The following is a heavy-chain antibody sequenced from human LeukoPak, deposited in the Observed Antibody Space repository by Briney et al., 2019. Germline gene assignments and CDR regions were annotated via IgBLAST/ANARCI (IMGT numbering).Heavy chain of an antibody. CDR2: IWYDGSNK. V-gene: IGHV3-33*08. CDR3: AREGTDYYDSSGYYSY. Sequence: GGFLRLSCAASGFTFSSYSMNWVRQAPGKGLEWVAVIWYDGSNKYYADSVKGRFTISRDNSKKTLYLQMNSLRAEDTAVYYCAREGTDYYDSSGYYSYWGQGTLVTVSS. D-gene: IGHD3-22*01. J-gene: IGHJ4*02. CDR1: GFTFSSYS.